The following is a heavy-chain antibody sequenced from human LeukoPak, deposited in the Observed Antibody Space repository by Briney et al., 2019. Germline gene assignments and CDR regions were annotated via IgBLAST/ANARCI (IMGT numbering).Heavy chain of an antibody. D-gene: IGHD5-18*01. CDR2: MSPNSGDT. V-gene: IGHV1-8*01. Sequence: ASVKVSCKASGYTFTSFDFNWVRQATGQRPEWMGWMSPNSGDTGYAQKFQDRVTMTRNTSISTAYMELSSLRSDDTAVYYCARGGYSYGYDYWGQGTLVTVSS. J-gene: IGHJ4*02. CDR3: ARGGYSYGYDY. CDR1: GYTFTSFD.